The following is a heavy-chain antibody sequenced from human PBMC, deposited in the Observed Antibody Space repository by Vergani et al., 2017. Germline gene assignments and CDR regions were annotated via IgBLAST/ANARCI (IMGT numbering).Heavy chain of an antibody. CDR2: ISWNSGSI. J-gene: IGHJ4*03. Sequence: EVQLVESGGGLVQPGRSLRLSCAASGFTFDDYAMHWVRQAPGKGLEWVSGISWNSGSIGYADSVKGRFTISRDVSKNTVYLQMNSLRIEDTAMYYCARDPEDDKICPWGQGTLGTGSS. D-gene: IGHD1-14*01. CDR3: ARDPEDDKICP. CDR1: GFTFDDYA. V-gene: IGHV3-9*01.